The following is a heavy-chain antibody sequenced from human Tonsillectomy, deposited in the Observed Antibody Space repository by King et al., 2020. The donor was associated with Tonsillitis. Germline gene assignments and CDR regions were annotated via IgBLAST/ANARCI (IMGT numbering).Heavy chain of an antibody. J-gene: IGHJ4*02. V-gene: IGHV4-59*01. D-gene: IGHD5-12*01. CDR3: ASTRYSAYDFAY. CDR2: IYYSGST. Sequence: QLQESGPGLVKPSETLSLTCTVSGASISSYYWSWIRQPPGKGLEWIGYIYYSGSTYYNPSLKSRVTISLDTSKHQFSLKLSSVTAADTAVYYCASTRYSAYDFAYWGQGTLVTVSS. CDR1: GASISSYY.